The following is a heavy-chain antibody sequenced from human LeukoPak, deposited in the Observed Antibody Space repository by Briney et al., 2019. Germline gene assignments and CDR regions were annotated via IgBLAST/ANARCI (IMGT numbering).Heavy chain of an antibody. Sequence: ASVKVSCKASGYTFTGYYMHWVRQAPGQGLEWMGWINPNSGGTNYAQKFQGRVTMTRDTSISTAYMELSRLRSDDTAVYYCARGGGYCSSTSCYGYYYYYMDVWGKGTTVTVSS. J-gene: IGHJ6*03. V-gene: IGHV1-2*02. CDR3: ARGGGYCSSTSCYGYYYYYMDV. CDR2: INPNSGGT. CDR1: GYTFTGYY. D-gene: IGHD2-2*01.